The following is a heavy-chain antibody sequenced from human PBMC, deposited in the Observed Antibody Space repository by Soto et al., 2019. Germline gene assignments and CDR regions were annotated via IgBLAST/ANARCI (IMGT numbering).Heavy chain of an antibody. Sequence: SWTLSLTCAVYGGFVCESYWTWIRQPPGKGLEWIGEINHVGGTNYNPSLKSRVTMSVDTSQNQFSLRLISVTAADTAMYFCVKIRYQLPSSVPWLDPLGHGTPVT. CDR3: VKIRYQLPSSVPWLDP. CDR1: GGFVCESY. CDR2: INHVGGT. V-gene: IGHV4-34*01. D-gene: IGHD3-16*01. J-gene: IGHJ5*02.